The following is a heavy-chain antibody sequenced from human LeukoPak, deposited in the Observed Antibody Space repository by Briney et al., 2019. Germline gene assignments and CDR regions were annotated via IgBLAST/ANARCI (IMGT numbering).Heavy chain of an antibody. J-gene: IGHJ1*01. CDR3: ARNDRDSSGPEYFQH. V-gene: IGHV3-30*04. Sequence: GGSLRLSCAASGFTFSSYAMHWVRQAPGKGLEWVAVISYDGSNKYYADSVKGRFTISRDNSKNTLYLQMNSLRAEDTAVYYCARNDRDSSGPEYFQHWGQGTLVTVSS. CDR2: ISYDGSNK. CDR1: GFTFSSYA. D-gene: IGHD6-25*01.